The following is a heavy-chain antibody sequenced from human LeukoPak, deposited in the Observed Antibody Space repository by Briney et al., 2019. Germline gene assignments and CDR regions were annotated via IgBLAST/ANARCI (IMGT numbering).Heavy chain of an antibody. CDR3: ARDLGDYEAFDI. D-gene: IGHD4-17*01. Sequence: GGSLRLSCAVSGITLSNYGMSWVRQAPGKGLEWVSSISSSSSYIYYADSVKGRFTISRDNAKNSLYLQMNSLRAEDTAVYYCARDLGDYEAFDIWGQGTMVTVSS. CDR1: GITLSNYG. CDR2: ISSSSSYI. V-gene: IGHV3-21*01. J-gene: IGHJ3*02.